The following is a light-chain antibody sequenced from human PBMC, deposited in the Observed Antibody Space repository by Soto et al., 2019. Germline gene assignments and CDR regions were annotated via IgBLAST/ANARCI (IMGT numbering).Light chain of an antibody. V-gene: IGLV2-11*01. J-gene: IGLJ1*01. CDR1: SSDVGGYNY. CDR3: CSYAGSYV. CDR2: DDS. Sequence: QSVLTQPRSVSGSPGQGVPISCTGTSSDVGGYNYVSWYQQHPGKAPKLMIYDDSKRPSGVPDRFSGSKSGNTASLTISGLQAENEADYYCCSYAGSYVFGTGTKVTVL.